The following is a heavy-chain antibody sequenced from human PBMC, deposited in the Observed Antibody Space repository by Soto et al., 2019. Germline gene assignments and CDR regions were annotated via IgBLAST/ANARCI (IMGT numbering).Heavy chain of an antibody. Sequence: PGKGLEWIGYIYYSGSTNYNPSLKSRVTISVDTSKNQFSLKLSSVTAADTAVYYCARGITMIVVVPPGEAWFDPWGQRTLVTGTS. CDR3: ARGITMIVVVPPGEAWFDP. D-gene: IGHD3-22*01. J-gene: IGHJ5*02. CDR2: IYYSGST. V-gene: IGHV4-59*01.